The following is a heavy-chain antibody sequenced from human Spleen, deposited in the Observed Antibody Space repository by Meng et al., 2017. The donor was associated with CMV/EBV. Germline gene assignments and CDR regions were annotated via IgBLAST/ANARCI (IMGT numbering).Heavy chain of an antibody. V-gene: IGHV1-2*02. D-gene: IGHD3-22*01. Sequence: ASVKVSCKASGYTFTGYYMHWVRQAPGQGLEWMGWINPKSGGTNYAQRFQGRVTMTRDTSITTVYMDLSRLTPDDTAVYYCARVEGSSGYYSIDYWGQGTLVTVSS. CDR1: GYTFTGYY. J-gene: IGHJ4*02. CDR3: ARVEGSSGYYSIDY. CDR2: INPKSGGT.